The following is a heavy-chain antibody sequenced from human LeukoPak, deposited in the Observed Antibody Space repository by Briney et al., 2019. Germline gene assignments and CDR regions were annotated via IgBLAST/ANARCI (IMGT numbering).Heavy chain of an antibody. Sequence: GGSLRLSCAASGFTFSSYGMHWVRQAPGKGLEWVAVIWYDGSNKYYADSVKGRFTISRDNAKNSLYLQMNSLRDEDTAVYYCARDKLNYGGNSGDYWGQGTLVTVSS. V-gene: IGHV3-33*01. D-gene: IGHD4-23*01. CDR2: IWYDGSNK. J-gene: IGHJ4*02. CDR1: GFTFSSYG. CDR3: ARDKLNYGGNSGDY.